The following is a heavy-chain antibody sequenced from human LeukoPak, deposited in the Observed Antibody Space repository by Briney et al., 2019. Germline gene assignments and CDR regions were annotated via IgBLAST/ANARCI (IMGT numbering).Heavy chain of an antibody. CDR3: ARIYYNSNWD. D-gene: IGHD3-10*01. CDR2: ISTSSRTI. CDR1: GFTFSSYA. Sequence: GGSLRLSCAASGFTFSSYAMHWVRQAPGKGLEWVSYISTSSRTIYYADSVRGRFTISRDDAKNSLFLQMNSLRAEDTAVYYCARIYYNSNWDWGQGTLVTVSS. V-gene: IGHV3-48*01. J-gene: IGHJ4*02.